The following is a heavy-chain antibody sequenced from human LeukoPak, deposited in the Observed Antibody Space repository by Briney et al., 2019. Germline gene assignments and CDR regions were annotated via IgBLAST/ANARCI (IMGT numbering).Heavy chain of an antibody. J-gene: IGHJ1*01. CDR1: GGTFSSYA. CDR2: IIPILGIA. CDR3: ARGPDYGDYVPLQH. D-gene: IGHD4-17*01. Sequence: SVKVSCKASGGTFSSYAISWVRQAPGQGLEWMGRIIPILGIANYAQKFQGRVTITADESTSTAYMELSSLRSEDTAVYYCARGPDYGDYVPLQHWGQGTLVTVSS. V-gene: IGHV1-69*04.